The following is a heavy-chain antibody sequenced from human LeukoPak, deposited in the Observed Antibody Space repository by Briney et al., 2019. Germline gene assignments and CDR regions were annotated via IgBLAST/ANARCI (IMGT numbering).Heavy chain of an antibody. D-gene: IGHD2-15*01. V-gene: IGHV3-48*03. CDR2: ISSSGSTI. Sequence: GGSLRLSCAASGFTFSSYEMNWVRQAPGKGLEWVSYISSSGSTIYYADSVKGRFTISRDNAKNSLYLQMNSLRAEDMAVYYCARACSGGSCYSRGRSFDYWGQGTLVTVSS. J-gene: IGHJ4*02. CDR3: ARACSGGSCYSRGRSFDY. CDR1: GFTFSSYE.